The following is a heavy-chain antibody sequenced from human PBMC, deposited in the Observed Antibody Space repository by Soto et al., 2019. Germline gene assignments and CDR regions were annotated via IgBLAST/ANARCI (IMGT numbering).Heavy chain of an antibody. CDR1: GFTFSSYG. Sequence: GGSLRLSCAASGFTFSSYGMHWVRQAPGNGLECEAVISYDGSTKYYADSVKGRFTISRYNSKNTLYLQMNSLRAEDTAVYYCAKDLYTRDPGLWDYWGQGSLVTVSS. V-gene: IGHV3-30*18. J-gene: IGHJ4*02. CDR3: AKDLYTRDPGLWDY. CDR2: ISYDGSTK. D-gene: IGHD2-2*02.